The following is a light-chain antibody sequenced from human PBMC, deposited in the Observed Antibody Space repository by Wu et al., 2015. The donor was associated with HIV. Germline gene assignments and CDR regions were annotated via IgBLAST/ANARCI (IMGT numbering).Light chain of an antibody. CDR1: QSISDW. Sequence: DIQMTQSPSTLSASVGDRVTITCWASQSISDWLAWYQQKPGKTPKLLIYKASTLGSRVSSRFSGSGSGTEFTLTISSLQPDDFATYYCQQYHSYSLTFGQGTKVGNQT. V-gene: IGKV1-5*03. J-gene: IGKJ1*01. CDR3: QQYHSYSLT. CDR2: KAS.